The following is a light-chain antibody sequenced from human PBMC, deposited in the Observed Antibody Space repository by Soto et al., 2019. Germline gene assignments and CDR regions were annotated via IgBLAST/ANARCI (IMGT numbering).Light chain of an antibody. CDR2: WAS. Sequence: DFVMTQSPDSLAVSLGERATINCKSSQRVLHSSNNKNYLAWYQQKPGQPPKLLIYWASTRGSGVPDRFSGSGSGTDFTLTISSLQAEDVAVYYCQQYRLAPYSFGQGTKLDIK. V-gene: IGKV4-1*01. CDR3: QQYRLAPYS. J-gene: IGKJ2*03. CDR1: QRVLHSSNNKNY.